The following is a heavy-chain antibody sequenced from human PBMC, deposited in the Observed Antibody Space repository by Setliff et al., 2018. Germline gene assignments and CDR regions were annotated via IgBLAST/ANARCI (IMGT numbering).Heavy chain of an antibody. CDR3: ARDHVYGSQYYYYYYGMDV. CDR1: GFTFSRYW. Sequence: GGSLRLSCAASGFTFSRYWMSWVRQAPGKGLEWVANIKQDGSDKYYVDSVKGRFTISRDNAKNSLYLQMNSLRAEDTAVYYCARDHVYGSQYYYYYYGMDVWGQGTTVTVSS. D-gene: IGHD3-10*01. J-gene: IGHJ6*02. V-gene: IGHV3-7*01. CDR2: IKQDGSDK.